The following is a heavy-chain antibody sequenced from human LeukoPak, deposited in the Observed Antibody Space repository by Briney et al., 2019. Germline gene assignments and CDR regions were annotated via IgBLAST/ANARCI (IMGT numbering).Heavy chain of an antibody. CDR1: GFTFSSYA. V-gene: IGHV3-64D*06. J-gene: IGHJ4*02. CDR3: VKDLSGRSDY. CDR2: ITRNGGIT. D-gene: IGHD5-12*01. Sequence: PGGSLRLSCSASGFTFSSYAMNWVRQAPGKGLEYVSGITRNGGITYYIDSVKGRFTISRDNSKNTLYLQMSSLRAEDTAVYYCVKDLSGRSDYWGQGTLVTVSS.